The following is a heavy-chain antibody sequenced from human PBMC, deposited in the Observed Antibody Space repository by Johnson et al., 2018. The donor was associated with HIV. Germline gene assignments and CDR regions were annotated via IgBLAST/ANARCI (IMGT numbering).Heavy chain of an antibody. CDR3: AKVRSSSSYGAFDI. CDR2: ISYDGIYK. Sequence: QVHLVESGGGVVQPGRSLRLSCTGFGFTFNRYAIHWVRQAPNKGLEWVAVISYDGIYKYYGDSVKGRFTVSRDYNMNTLYLQMDSLRVEDTAVYYCAKVRSSSSYGAFDIWGQGTMVTVS. D-gene: IGHD6-6*01. J-gene: IGHJ3*02. CDR1: GFTFNRYA. V-gene: IGHV3-30*04.